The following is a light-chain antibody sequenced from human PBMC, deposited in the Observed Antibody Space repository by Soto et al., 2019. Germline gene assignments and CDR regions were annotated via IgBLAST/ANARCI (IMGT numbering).Light chain of an antibody. CDR2: WAS. Sequence: DIVMTQSPDSLAVSLGERATINCKSSQSVLYSSNNKNYLAWYQQKPGQPPKALIYWASTRESGVPDRFSGSGSGTDFTLTISGLEPEDFAVYYCQHFGNSLWTFGQGTKVDIK. CDR1: QSVLYSSNNKNY. V-gene: IGKV4-1*01. J-gene: IGKJ1*01. CDR3: QHFGNSLWT.